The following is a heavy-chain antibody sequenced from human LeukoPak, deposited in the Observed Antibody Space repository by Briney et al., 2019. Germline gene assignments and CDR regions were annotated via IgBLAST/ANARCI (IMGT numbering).Heavy chain of an antibody. J-gene: IGHJ1*01. CDR2: ISGSGGTT. CDR1: GFTFSTYA. Sequence: RGSLRLSCAASGFTFSTYAMTWVRQAPGKGLEWVSLISGSGGTTYYADSVKGRFTISRDNSKNTLYLQMNSLRAEDTAVYYCAKADTSGWPRRYLNFHDWGQGTLVTVSS. D-gene: IGHD6-19*01. V-gene: IGHV3-23*01. CDR3: AKADTSGWPRRYLNFHD.